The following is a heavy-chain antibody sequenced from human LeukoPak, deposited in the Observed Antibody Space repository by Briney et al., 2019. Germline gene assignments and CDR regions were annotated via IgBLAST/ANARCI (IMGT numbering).Heavy chain of an antibody. Sequence: GGPLRLSCAASGFTFSGYWMTWVPEAPGKGLEWVANIKQDGSEKYYVDSVKGRFTISRDNAKNSLYLQMNSLRAEDTAVYYCARDHLSRFDFWGQGTLVTVSS. V-gene: IGHV3-7*01. CDR3: ARDHLSRFDF. D-gene: IGHD3-3*02. CDR1: GFTFSGYW. CDR2: IKQDGSEK. J-gene: IGHJ4*02.